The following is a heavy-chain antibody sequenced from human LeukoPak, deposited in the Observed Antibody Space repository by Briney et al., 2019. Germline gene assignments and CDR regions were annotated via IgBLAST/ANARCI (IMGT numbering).Heavy chain of an antibody. V-gene: IGHV4-34*01. CDR3: ASEPANLENY. D-gene: IGHD5-24*01. J-gene: IGHJ4*02. CDR1: GGSFSGYY. CDR2: INHSGNT. Sequence: PSETLSLTCAVYGGSFSGYYWSWIRQHPGKGLEWIGEINHSGNTNYNPSLKSRATISVETSKNQFSLNLSSMTPADTAVYYCASEPANLENYWGQGTLVTVSS.